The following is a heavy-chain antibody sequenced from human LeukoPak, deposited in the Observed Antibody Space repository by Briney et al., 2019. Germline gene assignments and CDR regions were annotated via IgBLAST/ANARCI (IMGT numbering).Heavy chain of an antibody. D-gene: IGHD6-13*01. V-gene: IGHV4-30-2*01. J-gene: IGHJ5*02. Sequence: SETPSLTCTVSGGSISSCGYYWSWIRPPPGKGLEWIGYIYHSGSTYYNPSLKSRVTISVDRSKNQFSLKLSSVTAADTAVYYCARAGDIAAARASWFDPWGQGTLVTVSS. CDR2: IYHSGST. CDR3: ARAGDIAAARASWFDP. CDR1: GGSISSCGYY.